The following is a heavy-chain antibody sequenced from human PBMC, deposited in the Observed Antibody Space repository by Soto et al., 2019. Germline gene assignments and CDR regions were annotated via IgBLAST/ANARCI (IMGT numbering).Heavy chain of an antibody. Sequence: GGSLRLSCAASLAAFSGCAMSWVRQAPGQGPEWVAYISHSGDATYYADAVKGRFTISRDNSKKTLYWEMIILRADDTAEYYCRTWSHEVLTVPDCYGMDVWGQGTTVTVSS. J-gene: IGHJ6*02. CDR2: ISHSGDAT. CDR3: RTWSHEVLTVPDCYGMDV. CDR1: LAAFSGCA. V-gene: IGHV3-23*01. D-gene: IGHD3-9*01.